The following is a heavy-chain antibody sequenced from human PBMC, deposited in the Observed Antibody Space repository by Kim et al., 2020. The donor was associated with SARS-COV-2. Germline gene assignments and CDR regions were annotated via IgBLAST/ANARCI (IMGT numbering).Heavy chain of an antibody. Sequence: GGSLRLSCAASGFTFSSSVMSWVRQPPGKGLEWVSTFSVSSGTTYYADSVKGRFTISRDNSRDTFYLQMNSLRVDDTAMYYCAIESKGSGRGLDYWGQGTLVTVSS. V-gene: IGHV3-23*01. CDR2: FSVSSGTT. CDR1: GFTFSSSV. CDR3: AIESKGSGRGLDY. J-gene: IGHJ4*02. D-gene: IGHD3-10*01.